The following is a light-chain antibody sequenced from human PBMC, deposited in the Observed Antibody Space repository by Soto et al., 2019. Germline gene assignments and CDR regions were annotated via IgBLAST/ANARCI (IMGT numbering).Light chain of an antibody. J-gene: IGKJ3*01. V-gene: IGKV3-11*01. CDR1: QSVTTY. Sequence: EIFLTQSPATLSMSPGERASLSCRASQSVTTYLAWYQQKPGQAPRLLIYDASTRATGIPARFSGSGSGTDFTLTISSLEPEDFAVYYCQQRSNWPPIITFGPGTRLELK. CDR3: QQRSNWPPIIT. CDR2: DAS.